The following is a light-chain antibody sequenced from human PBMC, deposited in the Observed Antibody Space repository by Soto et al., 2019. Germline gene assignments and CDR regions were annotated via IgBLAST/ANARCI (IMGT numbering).Light chain of an antibody. CDR2: DAS. Sequence: DIQMTQSPSTLSASVGDRVTITCRTSQSISSWLAWYKQKPRKAPKLLIYDASSLESGVPSRFSGSGSGTEFSRIISSLQPDEFAAYYCRQYNSYSPLTFGQGTKVDIK. V-gene: IGKV1-5*01. CDR1: QSISSW. CDR3: RQYNSYSPLT. J-gene: IGKJ1*01.